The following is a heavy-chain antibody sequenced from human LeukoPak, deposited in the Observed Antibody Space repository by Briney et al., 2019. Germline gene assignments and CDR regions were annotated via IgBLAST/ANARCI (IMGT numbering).Heavy chain of an antibody. V-gene: IGHV4-31*03. D-gene: IGHD3-10*01. CDR2: IYYSGST. J-gene: IGHJ4*02. Sequence: SQTLSLTCTVSGGSISSGGYYWSWIRQHPGKGLEWIGYIYYSGSTYYNPSLKSRVTISVDTSKNQFSLKLSSVTAADTAVYYSARVLWFGDYGGYFDYWGQGTLVTVSS. CDR1: GGSISSGGYY. CDR3: ARVLWFGDYGGYFDY.